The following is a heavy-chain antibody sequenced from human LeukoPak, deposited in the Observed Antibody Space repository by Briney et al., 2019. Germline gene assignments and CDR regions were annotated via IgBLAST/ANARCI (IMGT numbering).Heavy chain of an antibody. CDR1: GGTFSSFT. CDR2: FIPIFGTA. V-gene: IGHV1-69*13. J-gene: IGHJ4*02. CDR3: AREWGHDSSGYYYAY. Sequence: ASVKVSCKASGGTFSSFTISWVRQAPGQGLEWMGGFIPIFGTANFAQKFQGRVSITADESTSTVYMELSSLRSEDTAVYYCAREWGHDSSGYYYAYWGQGTLVTVSS. D-gene: IGHD3-22*01.